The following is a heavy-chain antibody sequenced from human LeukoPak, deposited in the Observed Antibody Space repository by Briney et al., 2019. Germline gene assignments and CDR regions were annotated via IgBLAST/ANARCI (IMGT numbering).Heavy chain of an antibody. CDR2: IKQDGSEK. J-gene: IGHJ4*02. CDR3: ARESRDCSSTSCPTGIAVAGMDY. CDR1: GFTFSSYW. V-gene: IGHV3-7*01. Sequence: PGGSLSLSCAASGFTFSSYWMSWVRQAPGKGLEWVANIKQDGSEKYYVDSVKGRFTISRDNAKNSLYLQMNSLRAEDTAVYYCARESRDCSSTSCPTGIAVAGMDYWGQGTLVTVSS. D-gene: IGHD2-2*01.